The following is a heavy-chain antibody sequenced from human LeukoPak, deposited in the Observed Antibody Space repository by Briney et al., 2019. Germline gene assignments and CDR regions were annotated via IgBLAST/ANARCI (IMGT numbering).Heavy chain of an antibody. CDR1: GGSISSSSYY. Sequence: SETLSLTCTVSGGSISSSSYYWGWIRQPPGKGLEWIGSIYYSGSTYYNPSLKSRVTISVDTSKNQFSLKLSSVTAADTAVYYCARAITMIVVVITDYTQTDYFDYWGQGTLVTVSS. CDR2: IYYSGST. J-gene: IGHJ4*02. D-gene: IGHD3-22*01. CDR3: ARAITMIVVVITDYTQTDYFDY. V-gene: IGHV4-39*07.